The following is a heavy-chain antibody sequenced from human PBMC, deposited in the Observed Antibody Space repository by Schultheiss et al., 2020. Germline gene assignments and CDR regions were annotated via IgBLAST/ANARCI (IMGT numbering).Heavy chain of an antibody. CDR2: ISYDGSNK. Sequence: GGSLRLSCAASGFTFSDYYMSWIRQAPGKGLEWVAVISYDGSNKYYADSVKGRFTISRDNSKNTLYLQMNSLRAEDTAVYYCARDRGGAARYNWFDPWGQGTLVTGSA. V-gene: IGHV3-30*19. J-gene: IGHJ5*02. D-gene: IGHD6-6*01. CDR3: ARDRGGAARYNWFDP. CDR1: GFTFSDYY.